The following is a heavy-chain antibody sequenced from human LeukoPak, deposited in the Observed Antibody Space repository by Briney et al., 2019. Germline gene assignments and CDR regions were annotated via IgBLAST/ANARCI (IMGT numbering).Heavy chain of an antibody. V-gene: IGHV1-2*02. CDR1: GYSFSDHH. J-gene: IGHJ4*02. CDR2: IHPNGRDT. CDR3: SARYGPGPI. Sequence: GASVEVSCKTSGYSFSDHHIHWVRQAPGQGLEWMGSIHPNGRDTEYAQKFQGRMTMTMDTSLSTGYMELNRLTSDDTAVYYCSARYGPGPIWGQGTLVTASS. D-gene: IGHD3-10*01.